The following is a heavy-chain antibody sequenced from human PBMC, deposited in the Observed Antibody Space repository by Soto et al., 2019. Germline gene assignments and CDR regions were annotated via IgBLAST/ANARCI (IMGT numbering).Heavy chain of an antibody. Sequence: SETLSLTCTVSGGSISSGGYYWSWIRQHPGKGLEWIGYIYYSGSTYYNPSLKSGVTISVDTSKNQFSLKLSSVTAADTAVYYCARAAPTHPKDIVVVVAATWEFYYFDYWGQGTLVTVSS. CDR2: IYYSGST. J-gene: IGHJ4*02. V-gene: IGHV4-31*03. CDR1: GGSISSGGYY. CDR3: ARAAPTHPKDIVVVVAATWEFYYFDY. D-gene: IGHD2-15*01.